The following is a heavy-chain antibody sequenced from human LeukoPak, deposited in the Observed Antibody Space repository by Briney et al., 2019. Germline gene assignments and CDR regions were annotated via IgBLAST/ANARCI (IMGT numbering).Heavy chain of an antibody. CDR3: ARDYYGSGSYYKPFDY. J-gene: IGHJ4*02. CDR2: IFGTA. Sequence: IFGTANYAQKFQGRVTITADESMSTAYMELSSLRSEDTAVYYCARDYYGSGSYYKPFDYWGQGTLVTVSS. D-gene: IGHD3-10*01. V-gene: IGHV1-69*01.